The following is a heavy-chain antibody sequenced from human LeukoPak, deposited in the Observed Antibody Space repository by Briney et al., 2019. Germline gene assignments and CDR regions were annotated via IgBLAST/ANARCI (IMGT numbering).Heavy chain of an antibody. CDR3: ARDLDYYDSSGPGGY. D-gene: IGHD3-22*01. CDR1: GFTFSRYA. J-gene: IGHJ4*02. CDR2: ISSSSSYI. V-gene: IGHV3-21*01. Sequence: GGSLRLSCVASGFTFSRYAMHWVRQAPGKGLEWVSSISSSSSYIYYADSVKGRFTISRDNAKNSLYLQMNGLRAEDTAVYYCARDLDYYDSSGPGGYWGQGTLVTVSS.